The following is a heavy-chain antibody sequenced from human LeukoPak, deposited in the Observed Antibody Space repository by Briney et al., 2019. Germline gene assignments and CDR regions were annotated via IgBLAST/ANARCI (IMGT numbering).Heavy chain of an antibody. CDR2: ITSSGGST. D-gene: IGHD6-13*01. J-gene: IGHJ4*02. V-gene: IGHV3-23*02. CDR3: ATTGYSSRNY. Sequence: GGTLRLSCAASGFTFNTYGMTWVRQAPGKGLEWVSAITSSGGSTYYGDSVKGRFTISRDNSRNTLYLQMNSLRVDDTAVYYCATTGYSSRNYWGQGTLVTVSS. CDR1: GFTFNTYG.